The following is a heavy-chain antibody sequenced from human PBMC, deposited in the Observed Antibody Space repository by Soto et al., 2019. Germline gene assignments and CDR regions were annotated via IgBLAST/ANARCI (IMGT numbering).Heavy chain of an antibody. J-gene: IGHJ4*02. CDR2: IYHSGST. CDR3: ARCPNYIRNFDY. V-gene: IGHV4-38-2*01. D-gene: IGHD3-10*01. Sequence: SETLSLTCAVSGYSISSGYYWGWIRQPPGKGLEWIGSIYHSGSTYYNPSLKSRVTISEDTSKNQFSPKLSSVTAADTAVYYCARCPNYIRNFDYWGQGTLVTSPQ. CDR1: GYSISSGYY.